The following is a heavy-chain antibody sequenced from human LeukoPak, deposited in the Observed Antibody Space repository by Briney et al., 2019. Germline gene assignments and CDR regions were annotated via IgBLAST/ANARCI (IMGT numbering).Heavy chain of an antibody. V-gene: IGHV5-51*01. CDR1: GYSFTSFW. D-gene: IGHD6-19*01. Sequence: GESLKISCKGSGYSFTSFWIAWVRQMPGKGLEWMGITYPGDSDTRYSPSFQGQVTISADKSISTAYLQWSSLKASDTAMYSCARSSSSGWYLFDYWGQGTLVTVSS. CDR2: TYPGDSDT. CDR3: ARSSSSGWYLFDY. J-gene: IGHJ4*02.